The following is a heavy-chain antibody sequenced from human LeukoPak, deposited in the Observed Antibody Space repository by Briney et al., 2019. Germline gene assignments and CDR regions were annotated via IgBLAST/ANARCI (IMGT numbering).Heavy chain of an antibody. CDR3: ARDSRYGSGSYSDY. V-gene: IGHV3-23*01. Sequence: PGGSLRLSCAASGFTFSSYAMSWVRQAPGKGLEWVSAISGSGGSTYCADSVKGRFTISRDNSKNTLYLQMNSLRAEDTAVYYCARDSRYGSGSYSDYWGQGTLVTVSS. CDR1: GFTFSSYA. CDR2: ISGSGGST. D-gene: IGHD3-10*01. J-gene: IGHJ4*02.